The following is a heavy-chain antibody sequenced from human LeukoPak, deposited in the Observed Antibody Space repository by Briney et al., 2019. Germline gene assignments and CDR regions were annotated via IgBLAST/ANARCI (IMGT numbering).Heavy chain of an antibody. D-gene: IGHD5-18*01. CDR1: GYSISSGYY. CDR2: IYHSGST. Sequence: SETLSLTRTVSGYSISSGYYWGWNRQPPGKGLEWIGSIYHSGSTYYNPSLKSRVTISVDTSKNQFSLKLSSVTAADTAVYYCASCEGDTAMVPIDYWGQGTLVTVSS. CDR3: ASCEGDTAMVPIDY. J-gene: IGHJ4*02. V-gene: IGHV4-38-2*02.